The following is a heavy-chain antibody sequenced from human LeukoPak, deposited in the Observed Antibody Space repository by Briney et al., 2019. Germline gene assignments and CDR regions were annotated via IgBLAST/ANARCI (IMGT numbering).Heavy chain of an antibody. Sequence: GASVKVSCEASGGTFSGHAISWVRQAPGQGLEWMGGLIPIFATTNYTQRFQGRLKITTDDSTATAYMELSSLRSEDTAIYYCAGGDPFNYYMDVWGKGTTVTVFS. CDR1: GGTFSGHA. CDR3: AGGDPFNYYMDV. CDR2: LIPIFATT. V-gene: IGHV1-69*05. J-gene: IGHJ6*03. D-gene: IGHD2-21*01.